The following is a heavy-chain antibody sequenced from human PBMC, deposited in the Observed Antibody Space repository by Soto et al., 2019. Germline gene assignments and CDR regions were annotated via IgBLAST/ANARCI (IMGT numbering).Heavy chain of an antibody. CDR3: TKDISPGGLDY. CDR2: IYWNSNRI. Sequence: EVQLVESGGGLVQPGTSLRLSCAASGFTLDDYAMHWVRQAPGKGLEWVSGIYWNSNRIDYADSVKGRFTISRDNAKKALYQQMNGLTAEETGFYYWTKDISPGGLDYWGQGTLVIVSS. CDR1: GFTLDDYA. V-gene: IGHV3-9*01. J-gene: IGHJ4*02. D-gene: IGHD3-16*01.